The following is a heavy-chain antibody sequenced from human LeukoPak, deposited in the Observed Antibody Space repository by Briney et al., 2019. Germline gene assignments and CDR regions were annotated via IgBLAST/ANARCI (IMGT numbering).Heavy chain of an antibody. CDR1: GASFPNYW. V-gene: IGHV5-51*01. J-gene: IGHJ4*02. CDR2: IYPGDSDA. D-gene: IGHD6-19*01. CDR3: VSIAVAGTSATGFDY. Sequence: GESLKISCKVSGASFPNYWIAWVRQMPGKGLEWMGIIYPGDSDARYSPSFQGHITLSADKSNNTAYLQWSSLRASDTAMYYCVSIAVAGTSATGFDYWGQGTLVTVSS.